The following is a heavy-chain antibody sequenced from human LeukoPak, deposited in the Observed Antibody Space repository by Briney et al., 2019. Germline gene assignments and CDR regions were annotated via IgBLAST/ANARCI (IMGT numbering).Heavy chain of an antibody. J-gene: IGHJ3*02. CDR3: ARDSLLYDSSGYAAFDI. CDR2: IIPIFGTA. CDR1: GGTFSSYA. V-gene: IGHV1-69*13. Sequence: SVKVSCKASGGTFSSYAISWVRQAPGQGLEWMGGIIPIFGTANYAQKFQGRVTITADESTSTAYMELSSLRSEDTAVYYCARDSLLYDSSGYAAFDIWGQGTMVTVSS. D-gene: IGHD3-22*01.